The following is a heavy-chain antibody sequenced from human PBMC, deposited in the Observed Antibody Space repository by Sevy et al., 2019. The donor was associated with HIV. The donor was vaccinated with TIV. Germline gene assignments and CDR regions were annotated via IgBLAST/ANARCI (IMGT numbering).Heavy chain of an antibody. D-gene: IGHD3-16*01. V-gene: IGHV4-4*02. CDR1: GGSIRSVNL. CDR3: ARGGEIPRGFDP. CDR2: IYHSGSS. Sequence: SETLSLTCTASGGSIRSVNLWHWVRQPPGKGLGWIGEIYHSGSSNYNPSLKSRVTISVDNSKNQFSLKLSAVTAADTAVYDCARGGEIPRGFDPWGQGTLVTVSS. J-gene: IGHJ5*02.